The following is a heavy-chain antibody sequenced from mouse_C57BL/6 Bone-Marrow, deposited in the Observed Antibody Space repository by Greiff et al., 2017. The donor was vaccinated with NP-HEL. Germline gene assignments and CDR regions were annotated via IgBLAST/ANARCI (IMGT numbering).Heavy chain of an antibody. CDR1: GYTFTSYG. D-gene: IGHD3-2*02. J-gene: IGHJ4*01. V-gene: IGHV1-81*01. CDR2: IYPRSGNT. CDR3: AREGDSPGYYYAMDY. Sequence: QVQLQQSGAELARPGASVKLSCKASGYTFTSYGISWVKQRTGQGLEWIGEIYPRSGNTYYNEKFKGKATLTADKSSSTAYMELRSLTSEDSAVYFCAREGDSPGYYYAMDYWGQGTSVTVSS.